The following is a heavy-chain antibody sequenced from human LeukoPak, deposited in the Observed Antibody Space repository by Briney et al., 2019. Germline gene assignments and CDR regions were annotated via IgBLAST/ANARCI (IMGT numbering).Heavy chain of an antibody. D-gene: IGHD5-18*01. CDR3: ARDTAGDYSYYHGMDV. CDR1: GDSIYSGDYY. Sequence: PSQTLSLTCTVSGDSIYSGDYYWSWIRQPPWKGLEWIGYICYSGSTYYNPSLKSRVTISIDTSKNQFSLKLRSVTAADTAAYFCARDTAGDYSYYHGMDVWGQGTTVTVSS. V-gene: IGHV4-30-4*08. CDR2: ICYSGST. J-gene: IGHJ6*02.